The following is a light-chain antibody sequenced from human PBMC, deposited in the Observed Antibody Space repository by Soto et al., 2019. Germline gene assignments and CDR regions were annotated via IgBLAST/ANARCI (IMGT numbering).Light chain of an antibody. J-gene: IGLJ1*01. CDR2: GNI. CDR3: QSYASTRSAHYV. CDR1: SSNIGAGYD. V-gene: IGLV1-40*01. Sequence: QSVLTQPPSVSGAPGQRVTISCTGSSSNIGAGYDVHWYQQRPGTAPKLLIFGNIKRPSGVPDRFSGSKSGTAASLAITGLQAEDEGDYYCQSYASTRSAHYVFGTGTKVTVL.